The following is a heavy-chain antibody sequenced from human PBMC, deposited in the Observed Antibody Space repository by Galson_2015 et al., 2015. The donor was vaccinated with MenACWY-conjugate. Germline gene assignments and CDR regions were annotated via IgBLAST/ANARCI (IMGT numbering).Heavy chain of an antibody. Sequence: PALVKRTQTLALACTFSGFSLSTSGVGVGWVRQPPGWALERLAFLYWVNVKGYDPYLRTRLTITKDTSKNEVVLTMTNMDPVDTATYYCAHREVGYGSGWDQGYFDYWGQGTRGTLSS. CDR2: LYWVNVK. V-gene: IGHV2-5*05. CDR1: GFSLSTSGVG. D-gene: IGHD6-19*01. J-gene: IGHJ4*02. CDR3: AHREVGYGSGWDQGYFDY.